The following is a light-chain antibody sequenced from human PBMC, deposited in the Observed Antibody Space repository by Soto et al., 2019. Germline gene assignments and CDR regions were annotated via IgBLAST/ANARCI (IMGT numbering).Light chain of an antibody. V-gene: IGLV2-14*01. J-gene: IGLJ1*01. CDR2: EVV. Sequence: QSALTQPPSASGSPGQSITISCTGTSSDVGGYNYVSWYQHHPGKAPKLMIYEVVNRPSGVSNRFSGSKSGNTASLTISGLQAEDEADYYCTSYTSSSPLVFGTGTKLTVL. CDR3: TSYTSSSPLV. CDR1: SSDVGGYNY.